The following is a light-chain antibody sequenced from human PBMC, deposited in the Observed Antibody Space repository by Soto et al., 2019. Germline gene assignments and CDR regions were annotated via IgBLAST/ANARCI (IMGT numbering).Light chain of an antibody. Sequence: DIVLTQSPGTLSLSPGEGATLSCRASQTVTSNYLVWYQQRPGQAPRLLIYGASSRATGIPDRFSGSGSGRDFTLTISRLEPADFAVYYCQKYGTSPITFGQGTRLEIK. J-gene: IGKJ5*01. CDR3: QKYGTSPIT. CDR1: QTVTSNY. CDR2: GAS. V-gene: IGKV3-20*01.